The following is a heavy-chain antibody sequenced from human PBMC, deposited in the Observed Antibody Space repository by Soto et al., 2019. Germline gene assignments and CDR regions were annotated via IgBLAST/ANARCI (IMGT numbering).Heavy chain of an antibody. D-gene: IGHD2-2*01. Sequence: QVQLQESGPGLVKPSQTLSLTCTVSGGSISSGGYYWSWIRQHPGKGLEWIGYIYYSGSTYYNPSLKSRVNISVDTSKNQFSLKLSSVTAADTAVYYCARERRYQQGVIDYWGQGTLVTVSS. J-gene: IGHJ4*02. CDR2: IYYSGST. CDR1: GGSISSGGYY. CDR3: ARERRYQQGVIDY. V-gene: IGHV4-31*03.